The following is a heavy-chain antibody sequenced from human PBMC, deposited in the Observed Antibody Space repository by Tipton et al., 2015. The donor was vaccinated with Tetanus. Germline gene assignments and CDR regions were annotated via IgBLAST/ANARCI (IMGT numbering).Heavy chain of an antibody. J-gene: IGHJ4*02. CDR1: GYTFTSYG. D-gene: IGHD1-26*01. V-gene: IGHV1-18*01. CDR2: ISAYNGGT. CDR3: ARASGSYYVY. Sequence: QLGQSGAEVKKPGASVKVSCKASGYTFTSYGISWVRQAPGQGLEWMGWISAYNGGTNYAQKFQGRVTMTRDTSISTAYMELSRLRSDDTAVYYCARASGSYYVYWGPGTLVTVSS.